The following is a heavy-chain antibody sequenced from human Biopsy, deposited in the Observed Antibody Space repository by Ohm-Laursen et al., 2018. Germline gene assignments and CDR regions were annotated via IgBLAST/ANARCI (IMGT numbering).Heavy chain of an antibody. J-gene: IGHJ4*02. CDR1: GFTFSASA. CDR3: TLEGAGFDN. CDR2: IRSKAKSYAT. D-gene: IGHD3-10*01. V-gene: IGHV3-73*01. Sequence: SLRLSCAASGFTFSASAVHWVRQASGKGLEWVGRIRSKAKSYATAYAASVTGRFTISKDDSKNTRYLQMNSRKTEDTAVYFCTLEGAGFDNWGQGTLVTVSS.